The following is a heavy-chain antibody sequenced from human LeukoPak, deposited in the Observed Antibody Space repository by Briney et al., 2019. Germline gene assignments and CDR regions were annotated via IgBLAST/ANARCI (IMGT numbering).Heavy chain of an antibody. V-gene: IGHV3-30*04. CDR1: GLYFDSHA. CDR2: ISYTGGNE. D-gene: IGHD3-10*01. CDR3: AREGGDFGAFDV. J-gene: IGHJ3*01. Sequence: PGGSLRLSCAASGLYFDSHAMHWVRQAPGKGLEWVAYISYTGGNEYYADPVKGRFTISRDNSKNTLYLQMNSLRTEDTAVYFYAREGGDFGAFDVWGQGTMVTVSS.